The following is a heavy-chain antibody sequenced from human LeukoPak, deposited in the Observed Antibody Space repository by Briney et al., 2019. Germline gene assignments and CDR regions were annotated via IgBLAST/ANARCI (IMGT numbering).Heavy chain of an antibody. V-gene: IGHV4-39*07. Sequence: SETLSLTCTVSGGSISSSSYYWGWIRQPPGKGLEWIGSIYYSGSTYYNPSLKSRVTISVDTSKNQFSLKLSSVTAADTAVYYCARFSMVRGVSDDAFDIWGQGTMATVSS. CDR2: IYYSGST. J-gene: IGHJ3*02. CDR3: ARFSMVRGVSDDAFDI. D-gene: IGHD3-10*01. CDR1: GGSISSSSYY.